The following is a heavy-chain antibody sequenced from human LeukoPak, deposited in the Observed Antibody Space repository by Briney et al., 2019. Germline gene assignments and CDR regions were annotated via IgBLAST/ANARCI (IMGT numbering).Heavy chain of an antibody. CDR3: ARERQNKDFWSGGDY. J-gene: IGHJ4*02. CDR2: IYSGGAT. CDR1: GITVSSNY. D-gene: IGHD3-3*01. V-gene: IGHV3-66*01. Sequence: GRSLRLSCAASGITVSSNYMSWVRQAPGKGLEWVSVIYSGGATYYADSVKGRFTISRDNSKNSLYLQMNSLRAEDTAVYYCARERQNKDFWSGGDYRGQGTLVTVSS.